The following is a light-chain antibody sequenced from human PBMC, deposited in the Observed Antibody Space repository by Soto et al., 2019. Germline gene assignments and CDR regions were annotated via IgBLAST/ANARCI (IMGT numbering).Light chain of an antibody. V-gene: IGLV1-44*01. CDR1: NSNIGSNT. CDR2: SNN. J-gene: IGLJ2*01. Sequence: QSFLTQPPSASGTPGQRVTISCSGSNSNIGSNTVNWYQQLPGTAPKLLIYSNNQRPSGVPGRFSDSKSGTSASLAISGLQSEDEADYYCASWDDSLNGVVFGGGTQLTVL. CDR3: ASWDDSLNGVV.